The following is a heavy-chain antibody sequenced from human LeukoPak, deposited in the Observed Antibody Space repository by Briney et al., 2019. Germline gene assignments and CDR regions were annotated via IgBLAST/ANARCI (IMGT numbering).Heavy chain of an antibody. Sequence: GGSLRLSCAASGFTFSSYAMYWVRQAPGKGLEWVAVISYDGSNKYYADSVKGRFTISRDNSKNTLYLQMNSLRAEDTAVYYCARGGGSYFWEFDYWGQGTLVTVSS. CDR3: ARGGGSYFWEFDY. J-gene: IGHJ4*02. CDR2: ISYDGSNK. D-gene: IGHD1-26*01. V-gene: IGHV3-30-3*01. CDR1: GFTFSSYA.